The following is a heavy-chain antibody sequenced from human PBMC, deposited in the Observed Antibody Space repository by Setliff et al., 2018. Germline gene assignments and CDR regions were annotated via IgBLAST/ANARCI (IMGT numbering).Heavy chain of an antibody. J-gene: IGHJ3*02. Sequence: PSQTLSLPCAISGDSVSSNGAAWNWIRQSPSGGLECLGRTFYRSKWYYDYALSVKSRITVNPDTSKNQFSLHLNSVTPEDTAVYYCARDSELGLDALDIWGQGTMVTV. D-gene: IGHD7-27*01. CDR3: ARDSELGLDALDI. CDR1: GDSVSSNGAA. V-gene: IGHV6-1*01. CDR2: TFYRSKWYY.